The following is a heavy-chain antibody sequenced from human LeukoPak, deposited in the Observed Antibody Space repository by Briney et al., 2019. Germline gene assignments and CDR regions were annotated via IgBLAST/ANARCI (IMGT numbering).Heavy chain of an antibody. V-gene: IGHV1-69*06. Sequence: SVKVSCKASGYTFTSYGISWVRQAPGQGLEWVGGIIPIFGTANYAQKFQGRVTITADKSTSTPCMELSSLRSEDTAVDYCARAQGRFGELSEDWGQGTLVTVSS. CDR2: IIPIFGTA. CDR1: GYTFTSYG. J-gene: IGHJ4*02. D-gene: IGHD3-10*01. CDR3: ARAQGRFGELSED.